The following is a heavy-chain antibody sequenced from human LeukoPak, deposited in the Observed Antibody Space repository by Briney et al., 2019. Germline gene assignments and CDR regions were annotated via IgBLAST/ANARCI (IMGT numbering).Heavy chain of an antibody. CDR1: GASTSSRY. CDR3: AQATGWPGFDF. J-gene: IGHJ4*02. CDR2: IYNGRNT. D-gene: IGHD6-19*01. Sequence: SETLSLTCSASGASTSSRYWSWIRQSPGRTLEWIGHIYNGRNTKYNPSLTSRVTISVDTSKNQFSPSLTSVTPADTAIYYCAQATGWPGFDFWGPGALVTVSS. V-gene: IGHV4-59*08.